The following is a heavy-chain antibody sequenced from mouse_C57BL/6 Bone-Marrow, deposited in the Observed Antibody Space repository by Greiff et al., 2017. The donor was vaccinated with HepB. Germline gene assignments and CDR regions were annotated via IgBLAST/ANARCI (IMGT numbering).Heavy chain of an antibody. V-gene: IGHV2-9-1*01. Sequence: VQLQQSGPGLVAPSQSLSITCTVSGFSLTSYAISWLRQPPGKGLEWLGVIWTGGGTNYNSALKSRLSISKDNSKSQVFLKMNSLQTDDTARYYCARRDYDYPYAMDYWGQGTSVTVSS. CDR2: IWTGGGT. CDR1: GFSLTSYA. J-gene: IGHJ4*01. CDR3: ARRDYDYPYAMDY. D-gene: IGHD2-4*01.